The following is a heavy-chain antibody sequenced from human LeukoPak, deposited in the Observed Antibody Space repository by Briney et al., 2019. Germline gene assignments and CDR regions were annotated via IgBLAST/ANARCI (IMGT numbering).Heavy chain of an antibody. CDR1: GGSISSYY. V-gene: IGHV4-59*01. CDR3: ARAHNYNLRWLFDY. D-gene: IGHD4-23*01. CDR2: IYYSGST. J-gene: IGHJ4*02. Sequence: PSETLSLTCTVSGGSISSYYWSWIRQPPGKGLEWIGYIYYSGSTNYNPSLKSRVTISVDTSKNQFSLKLSSVTAADTAVYYCARAHNYNLRWLFDYWGQGTLVTVSS.